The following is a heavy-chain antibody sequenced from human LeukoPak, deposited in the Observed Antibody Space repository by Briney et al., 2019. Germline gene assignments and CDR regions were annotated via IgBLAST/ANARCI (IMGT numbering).Heavy chain of an antibody. CDR2: ISGGGDIT. CDR3: VREDTPATANY. CDR1: GFNFANHA. Sequence: GGSLRLSCAASGFNFANHAMSWVRQTAGKGLEWVSAISGGGDITYYADSVKGRFTISRVNSKDTLFLQMHSLRPGDTAVYYCVREDTPATANYWGQGTLVTISS. D-gene: IGHD2-21*02. V-gene: IGHV3-23*01. J-gene: IGHJ4*02.